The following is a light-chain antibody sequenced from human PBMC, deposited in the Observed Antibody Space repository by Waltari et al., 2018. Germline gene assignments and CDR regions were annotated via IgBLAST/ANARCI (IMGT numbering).Light chain of an antibody. J-gene: IGLJ3*02. CDR3: SSYTSSSTWV. V-gene: IGLV2-14*01. CDR1: SSDVGGSNY. CDR2: DVS. Sequence: QSALTQPASVSGSPGPSTTIPCTGTSSDVGGSNYVSCYQQHPGKAPKLMIYDVSKRPSGVSNRFSGSKSGNTASLTISGLQAEDEADYYCSSYTSSSTWVFGGGTKLTVL.